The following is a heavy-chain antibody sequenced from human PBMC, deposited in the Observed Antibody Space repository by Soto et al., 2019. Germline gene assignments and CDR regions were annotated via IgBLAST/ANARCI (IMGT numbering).Heavy chain of an antibody. V-gene: IGHV2-5*01. D-gene: IGHD3-3*01. CDR2: IYWNDDK. CDR3: ARLATEYYDFWSGYRTDHYGMDV. Sequence: SGPTLVNPTQTLTLTCTFSGFSLSTSGVGVGWIRQPPGKALEWLALIYWNDDKRYSPSLKSRLTITKDTSKNQVVLTMTNMEPEDTATYYCARLATEYYDFWSGYRTDHYGMDVWGQATTVTVSS. CDR1: GFSLSTSGVG. J-gene: IGHJ6*02.